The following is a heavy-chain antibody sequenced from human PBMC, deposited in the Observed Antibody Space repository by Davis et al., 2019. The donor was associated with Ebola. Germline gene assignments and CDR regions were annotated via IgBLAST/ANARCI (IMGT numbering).Heavy chain of an antibody. J-gene: IGHJ4*02. D-gene: IGHD1-26*01. CDR2: IHPGDSDT. Sequence: KVSCKGSGYSFTSYWIGWVRQMPGKGLEWMGLIHPGDSDTRYSPSFQGQVTISADKSINIAYLQWSSLKASDTAMYYCARTPSLVGGTNDYWGQGTLVTVSS. CDR1: GYSFTSYW. CDR3: ARTPSLVGGTNDY. V-gene: IGHV5-51*01.